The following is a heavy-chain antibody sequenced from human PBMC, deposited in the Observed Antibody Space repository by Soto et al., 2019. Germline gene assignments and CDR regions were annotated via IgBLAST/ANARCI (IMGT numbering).Heavy chain of an antibody. CDR1: GGSISSGGYS. CDR3: ARAGGLGAVAGDY. CDR2: IYHSGT. V-gene: IGHV4-30-2*01. Sequence: QLQLPESGSGLVKPSQTLSLTCAVSGGSISSGGYSWSWIRQPPGKGLEWMGYIYHSGTYYNPSLKRRVTXSXDRXKNQFCLKLSSVIAADTAGYYCARAGGLGAVAGDYWGRGTMVTVSS. D-gene: IGHD6-19*01. J-gene: IGHJ4*02.